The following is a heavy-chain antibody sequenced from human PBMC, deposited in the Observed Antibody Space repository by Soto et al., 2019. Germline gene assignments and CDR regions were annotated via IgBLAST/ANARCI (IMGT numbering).Heavy chain of an antibody. D-gene: IGHD2-2*01. J-gene: IGHJ6*02. CDR3: ARDPDIVVVPAAPGDYYYGMDV. Sequence: SVKVSCKASGGTFSSYAISWVRQAPGQGLEWMGGIIPIFGTANYAQKFQGRVTITADKSTSTAYMELSSLRSEDTAVYYCARDPDIVVVPAAPGDYYYGMDVWGQGTTVT. CDR1: GGTFSSYA. CDR2: IIPIFGTA. V-gene: IGHV1-69*06.